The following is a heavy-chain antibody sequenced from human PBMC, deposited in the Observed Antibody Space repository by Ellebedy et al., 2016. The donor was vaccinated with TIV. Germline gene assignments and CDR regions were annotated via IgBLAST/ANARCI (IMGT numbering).Heavy chain of an antibody. CDR2: INPSGGST. CDR3: AISVGATHDWFDP. V-gene: IGHV1-46*01. J-gene: IGHJ5*02. Sequence: ASVKVSCKASGYTFTSYYMHWVRQAPGQGLEWMGIINPSGGSTSYAQKFQGRVTMTRDTSTSTVYMELSSLRSEDTAVYYCAISVGATHDWFDPWGQGTLVTVSS. CDR1: GYTFTSYY. D-gene: IGHD1-26*01.